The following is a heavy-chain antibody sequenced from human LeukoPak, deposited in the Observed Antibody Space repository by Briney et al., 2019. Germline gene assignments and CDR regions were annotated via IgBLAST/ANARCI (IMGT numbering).Heavy chain of an antibody. V-gene: IGHV3-30*18. J-gene: IGHJ6*03. CDR3: AKGPYNWNYYYYYYMDV. Sequence: GRSLRLSCAASGFTFSSYSIHWVRQAPGKGLEWVAVITYDGSNKYYADSVKGRFTISRDNSKNTLYLQMNSLRAEDTAVYYCAKGPYNWNYYYYYYMDVWGKGTTVTVSS. D-gene: IGHD1-20*01. CDR1: GFTFSSYS. CDR2: ITYDGSNK.